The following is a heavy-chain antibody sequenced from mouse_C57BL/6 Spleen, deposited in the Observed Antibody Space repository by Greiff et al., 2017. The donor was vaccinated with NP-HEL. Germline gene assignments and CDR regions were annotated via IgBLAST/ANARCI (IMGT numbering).Heavy chain of an antibody. CDR3: ARGGNYEAGPFAY. J-gene: IGHJ3*01. V-gene: IGHV1-7*01. CDR1: GYTFTSYW. Sequence: VQLQQSGAELAKPGASVKLSCKASGYTFTSYWMHWVKQRPGQGLEWIGYINPSSGYTKYNQKFKDKATLTADKYSSTANMPMSSLTYEDSAVYYCARGGNYEAGPFAYWGQGTLVTVSA. CDR2: INPSSGYT. D-gene: IGHD2-1*01.